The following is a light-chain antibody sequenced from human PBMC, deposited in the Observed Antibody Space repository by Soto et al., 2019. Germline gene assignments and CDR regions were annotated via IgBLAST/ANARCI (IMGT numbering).Light chain of an antibody. CDR1: SSDIGGYRY. V-gene: IGLV2-14*03. CDR3: TSYTSDSSVI. Sequence: QSALTQPASVSGSPGQSVTISCTGTSSDIGGYRYVSWYQQRPGKAPKLMIHDVTNRPSGVSDRFSGSKSGNTASLTISGLQAEDEADYYCTSYTSDSSVIFGGRTKVTVL. J-gene: IGLJ2*01. CDR2: DVT.